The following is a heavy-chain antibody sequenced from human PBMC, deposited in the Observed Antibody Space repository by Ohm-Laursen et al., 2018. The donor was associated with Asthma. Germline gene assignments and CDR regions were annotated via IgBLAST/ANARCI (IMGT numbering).Heavy chain of an antibody. V-gene: IGHV1-46*01. CDR3: AREEFRNNWNSVGGFDP. D-gene: IGHD1-7*01. Sequence: ASVKVSCKASGYTFTSYYMHWVRQAPGQGLEWMGIINPSGGSTSYAQKFQGRVTMTRDTSTSTVYMELSSLRSEDTAVYYCAREEFRNNWNSVGGFDPWGQGTLVTVSS. CDR2: INPSGGST. J-gene: IGHJ5*02. CDR1: GYTFTSYY.